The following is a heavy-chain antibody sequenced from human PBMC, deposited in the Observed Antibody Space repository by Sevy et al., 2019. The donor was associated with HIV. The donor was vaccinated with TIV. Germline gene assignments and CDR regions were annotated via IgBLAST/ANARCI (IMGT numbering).Heavy chain of an antibody. D-gene: IGHD3-22*01. Sequence: GGSLRLSCAASRFTFSSYAMSWVRQAPGKGLEWVSAITGSGGSTYYADSVKGRFTISRDNSKNTLYLQMNSLRAEDTAVYYCAKTSAPYYYDSSGYWTFDYWGQGTLVTVSS. CDR2: ITGSGGST. CDR3: AKTSAPYYYDSSGYWTFDY. CDR1: RFTFSSYA. J-gene: IGHJ4*02. V-gene: IGHV3-23*01.